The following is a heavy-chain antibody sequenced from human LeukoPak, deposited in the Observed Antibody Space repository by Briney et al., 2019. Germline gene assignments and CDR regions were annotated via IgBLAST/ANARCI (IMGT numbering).Heavy chain of an antibody. J-gene: IGHJ4*02. CDR1: GFTVTSNY. CDR3: ARESGYSYGLAGFFDY. CDR2: IYGDGRI. D-gene: IGHD5-18*01. V-gene: IGHV3-53*01. Sequence: PGGSLRLSCAASGFTVTSNYMSWVRQAPGKGLEWVSVIYGDGRIHYAVSVKDRFTISRDDSKNTLYLQMNSLRAEDTAVYYCARESGYSYGLAGFFDYWGQGTLVTVSS.